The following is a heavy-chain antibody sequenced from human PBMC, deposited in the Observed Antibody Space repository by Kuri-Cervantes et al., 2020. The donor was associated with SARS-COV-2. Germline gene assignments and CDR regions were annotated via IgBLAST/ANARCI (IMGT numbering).Heavy chain of an antibody. CDR2: INSDGSST. Sequence: GGSLRLSCAASGFTFSSYWMHWVRQAPGEGLVWVSRINSDGSSTSYADSVKGRFTISRDNAKNTLYLQMNSLRAKDTAVYYCARVPSITMVRGANSYGMDVWGQGTTVTVSS. CDR3: ARVPSITMVRGANSYGMDV. CDR1: GFTFSSYW. J-gene: IGHJ6*02. V-gene: IGHV3-74*01. D-gene: IGHD3-10*01.